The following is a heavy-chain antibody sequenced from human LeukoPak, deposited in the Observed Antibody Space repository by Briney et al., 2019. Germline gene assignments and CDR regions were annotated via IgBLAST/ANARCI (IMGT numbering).Heavy chain of an antibody. D-gene: IGHD3-10*01. V-gene: IGHV3-23*01. Sequence: GGSLRLSCAASGFTFSSYAMSWVRQAPGKGLEWVSAISGSGGSTYYADSVKGRFTISRDNSKNTLYLQMNSLRAEDTAVYYCAKDEGGLLLWFRELFHNYWGQGTLVTVSS. CDR3: AKDEGGLLLWFRELFHNY. CDR1: GFTFSSYA. J-gene: IGHJ4*02. CDR2: ISGSGGST.